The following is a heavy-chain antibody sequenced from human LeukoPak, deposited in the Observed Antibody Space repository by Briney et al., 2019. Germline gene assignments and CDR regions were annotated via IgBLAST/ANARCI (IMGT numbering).Heavy chain of an antibody. V-gene: IGHV4-59*01. CDR3: ARRLDDFIDGEGLHYWFDL. CDR2: VYYTGST. J-gene: IGHJ5*02. Sequence: SSETLSLICIVSGDSISTYYWSWIRQPPGKGLEWIGYVYYTGSTNYNPSLKSRVTISVDTSKNQFSLKLTSVTATDTAVYFCARRLDDFIDGEGLHYWFDLWGQGTLVTVSS. CDR1: GDSISTYY. D-gene: IGHD3-10*01.